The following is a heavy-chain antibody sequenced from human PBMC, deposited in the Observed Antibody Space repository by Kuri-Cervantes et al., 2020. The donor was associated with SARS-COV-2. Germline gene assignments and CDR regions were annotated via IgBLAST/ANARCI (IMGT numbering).Heavy chain of an antibody. CDR1: GFTFSSYW. CDR2: IKQDGSEK. J-gene: IGHJ4*02. D-gene: IGHD6-13*01. Sequence: GESLKISCAASGFTFSSYWMSWVRQAPGKGLEWVANIKQDGSEKYYADSVKGRFTISRDNAKNSLYLQMNSLRAEDTAVYYCAKLIAAAGYYFDYWGQGTLVTVSS. V-gene: IGHV3-7*01. CDR3: AKLIAAAGYYFDY.